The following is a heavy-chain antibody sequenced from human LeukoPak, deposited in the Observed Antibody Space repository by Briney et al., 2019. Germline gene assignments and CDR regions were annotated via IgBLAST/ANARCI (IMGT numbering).Heavy chain of an antibody. Sequence: PSETLSLTCAVYGGSFSGYYWSWIRQPPGKGLEWIGEINHSGSTNYNPSLKSRVTISVDTSKNQFSLKLSSVTAADTAVYYCARRREVVRTVTKSSIDYWGQGTLVTVSS. D-gene: IGHD4-17*01. CDR3: ARRREVVRTVTKSSIDY. V-gene: IGHV4-34*01. CDR2: INHSGST. CDR1: GGSFSGYY. J-gene: IGHJ4*02.